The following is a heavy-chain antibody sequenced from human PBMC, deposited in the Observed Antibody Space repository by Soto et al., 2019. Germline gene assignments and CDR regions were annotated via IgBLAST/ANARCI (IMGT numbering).Heavy chain of an antibody. J-gene: IGHJ2*01. CDR3: ARGGSWYYYDSSGYYYVYFYL. CDR1: GGSFSGYY. CDR2: INHSGST. D-gene: IGHD3-22*01. Sequence: QVQLQQWGAGLLKPSETLSLTCAVYGGSFSGYYWSWIRQPPGKGLEWIGEINHSGSTNYNPSLKIRVTISVDASKNQFSLKLSSVTAEDTAVYYFARGGSWYYYDSSGYYYVYFYLWSRGTLVTVSS. V-gene: IGHV4-34*01.